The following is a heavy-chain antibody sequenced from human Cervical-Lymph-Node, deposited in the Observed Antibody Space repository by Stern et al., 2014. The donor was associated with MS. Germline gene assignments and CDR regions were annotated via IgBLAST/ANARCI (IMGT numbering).Heavy chain of an antibody. V-gene: IGHV2-70*01. D-gene: IGHD2-2*02. J-gene: IGHJ2*01. CDR1: GFSLNTNGMC. CDR3: ARIGPAAYPSYFDV. CDR2: MDWDDEK. Sequence: QVTLRESGPALVKPTQTLTLTCTFSGFSLNTNGMCVTWIRQSPGKAPEWLALMDWDDEKSYSTSLKTRLTVAKDTSKNQVVLIMTNMDPVDTATYYCARIGPAAYPSYFDVWGRGTLVTVSS.